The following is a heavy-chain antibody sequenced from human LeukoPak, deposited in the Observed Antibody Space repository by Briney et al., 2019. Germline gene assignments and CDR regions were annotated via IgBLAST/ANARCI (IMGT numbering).Heavy chain of an antibody. D-gene: IGHD2-8*01. J-gene: IGHJ6*03. CDR3: AKDRGHCTKGVWHNYYYMDV. CDR1: GFTFGSYA. V-gene: IGHV3-23*01. Sequence: PGGSLRLSCAASGFTFGSYAMSWVRQAPGKGLEWVSTISGSGGNTDYADSVKGRFTISRDNSKNTLNLQMNSLRVEDTGVYYCAKDRGHCTKGVWHNYYYMDVWGKGNTVTVS. CDR2: ISGSGGNT.